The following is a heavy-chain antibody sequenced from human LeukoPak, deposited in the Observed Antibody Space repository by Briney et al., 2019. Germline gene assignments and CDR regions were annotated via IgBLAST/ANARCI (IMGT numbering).Heavy chain of an antibody. J-gene: IGHJ4*02. V-gene: IGHV3-23*01. D-gene: IGHD6-19*01. CDR1: GFTFSSHA. Sequence: GGSLRLSCAGSGFTFSSHAMSWVRQAPGRGLEWVSDVSGSGGTTHYADSVKGRFTISRDNSKNTLYMQMNSLRAEDTAIYYCAKSLEVAVAGTDYWGQGTLVTVSS. CDR2: VSGSGGTT. CDR3: AKSLEVAVAGTDY.